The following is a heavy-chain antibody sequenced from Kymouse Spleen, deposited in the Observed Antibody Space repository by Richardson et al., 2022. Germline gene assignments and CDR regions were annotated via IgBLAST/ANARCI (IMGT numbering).Heavy chain of an antibody. CDR3: ARDNWNYFDY. D-gene: IGHD1-20*01,IGHD1-7*01. V-gene: IGHV4-59*01. CDR1: GGSISSYY. J-gene: IGHJ4*02. Sequence: QVQLQESGPGLVKPSETLSLTCTVSGGSISSYYWSWIRQPPGKGLEWIGYIYYSGSTNYNPSLKSRVTISVDTSKNQFSLKLSSVTAADTAVYYCARDNWNYFDYWGQGTLVTVSS. CDR2: IYYSGST.